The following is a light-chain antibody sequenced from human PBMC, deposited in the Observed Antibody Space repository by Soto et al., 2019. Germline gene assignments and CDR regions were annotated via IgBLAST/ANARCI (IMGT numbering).Light chain of an antibody. CDR3: QQYGSSPWYS. CDR1: QSVSSSY. J-gene: IGKJ2*03. V-gene: IGKV3-20*01. Sequence: EIVLTQSPGTLSLSPGERATLSCRASQSVSSSYLAWYQQKPGQAPRLLIDSASSRATGIPDRFSGRGSGTDFTLTISRLEPEDFAVYYCQQYGSSPWYSLGQGTKLEMK. CDR2: SAS.